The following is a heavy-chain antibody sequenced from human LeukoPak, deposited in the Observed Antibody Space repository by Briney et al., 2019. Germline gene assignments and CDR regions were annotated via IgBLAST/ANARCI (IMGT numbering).Heavy chain of an antibody. Sequence: SETLSLTCTVSGGSISSSSYYWGWIRQPPGKGLEWIGSIYYSGSTYYNPSLKSRVTISVDTSKNQFSLKLSSVTAADTAVYYCARDVFGSSGYYYYFDYWGQGTLVTVSS. CDR2: IYYSGST. J-gene: IGHJ4*02. CDR3: ARDVFGSSGYYYYFDY. CDR1: GGSISSSSYY. D-gene: IGHD3-22*01. V-gene: IGHV4-39*07.